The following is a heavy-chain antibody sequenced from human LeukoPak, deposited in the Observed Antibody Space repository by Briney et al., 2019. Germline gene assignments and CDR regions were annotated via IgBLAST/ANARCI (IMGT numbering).Heavy chain of an antibody. D-gene: IGHD3-22*01. CDR1: GYSISSGYY. Sequence: SETLSLTCTVSGYSISSGYYWGWIRQPPGKGLEWIGSIYHSGSTYYNPSLKSRVTISVDTSKNQFSLKLSSVTAADTAVYYCARRLYYYDSSGYLSTGGYFDYWGQGTLVTVSS. CDR2: IYHSGST. CDR3: ARRLYYYDSSGYLSTGGYFDY. V-gene: IGHV4-38-2*02. J-gene: IGHJ4*02.